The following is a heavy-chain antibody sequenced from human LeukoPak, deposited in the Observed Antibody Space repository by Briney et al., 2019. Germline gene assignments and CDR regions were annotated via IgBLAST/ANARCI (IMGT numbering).Heavy chain of an antibody. Sequence: SVKVSCKTSGGTFSSYAISRVRQAPGQGFEWMGRIISILGIANYAQKFQGRVTITADKSTSTAYMELSSLRSEDTAVYYCASDLSERSANSGYERGGDYWGQGTLVTVSS. J-gene: IGHJ4*02. V-gene: IGHV1-69*04. CDR1: GGTFSSYA. D-gene: IGHD5-12*01. CDR3: ASDLSERSANSGYERGGDY. CDR2: IISILGIA.